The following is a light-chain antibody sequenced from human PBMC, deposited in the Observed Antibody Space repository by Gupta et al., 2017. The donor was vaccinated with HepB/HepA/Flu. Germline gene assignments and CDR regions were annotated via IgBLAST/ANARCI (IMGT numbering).Light chain of an antibody. Sequence: QSALTPPASVSGSPGQSITMSCPGTSSDVGGYKFVSWYQQHPGKAPKLIIYDVSNRPSGVPNRFSGSKSGNTASLTISGLQAEDEADYYCSSVTSSSTKVFGGGTKLTVL. V-gene: IGLV2-14*03. CDR2: DVS. CDR1: SSDVGGYKF. J-gene: IGLJ2*01. CDR3: SSVTSSSTKV.